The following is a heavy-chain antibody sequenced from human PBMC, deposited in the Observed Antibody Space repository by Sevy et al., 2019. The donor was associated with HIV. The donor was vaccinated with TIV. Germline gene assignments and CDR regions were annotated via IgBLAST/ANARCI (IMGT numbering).Heavy chain of an antibody. V-gene: IGHV5-51*01. CDR2: IYPGDSDT. CDR1: GYSFTSYW. CDR3: ARQGYCSGGSCYSDAFDI. D-gene: IGHD2-15*01. J-gene: IGHJ3*02. Sequence: GESLKISCKGSGYSFTSYWIGWVRQMPGKGLEWMGIIYPGDSDTRYSPSFQGQVTISADKSISTAYLQWSSLKASDTAMYYCARQGYCSGGSCYSDAFDILGQGTMVTVSS.